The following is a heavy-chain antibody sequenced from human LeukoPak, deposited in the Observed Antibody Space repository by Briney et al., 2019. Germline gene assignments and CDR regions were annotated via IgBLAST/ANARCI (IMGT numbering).Heavy chain of an antibody. CDR3: ARVYELREEDYYYYYMDV. CDR2: ISGSGGST. Sequence: PGGSLRLSCAASGFTFSSYGMSWVRQAPGKGLEWVSAISGSGGSTYYADSVKGRFTISRDNSKNTLYLQMNSLRAEDTAVYYCARVYELREEDYYYYYMDVWGKGTTVTVSS. V-gene: IGHV3-23*01. CDR1: GFTFSSYG. D-gene: IGHD5/OR15-5a*01. J-gene: IGHJ6*03.